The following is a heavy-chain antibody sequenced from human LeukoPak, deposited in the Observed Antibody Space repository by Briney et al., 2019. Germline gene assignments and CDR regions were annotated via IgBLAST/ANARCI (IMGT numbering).Heavy chain of an antibody. V-gene: IGHV1-2*02. D-gene: IGHD2-15*01. J-gene: IGHJ5*02. CDR3: ARAILGYCSGGSCYSSWFDP. Sequence: ASVKVSCKGSGYTFTGYYMHWVRQPPGQGLEGMGWINPNSGGTNYAQKFQGRVTVTRDTSISTAYMELSRMRSDHTAVYYCARAILGYCSGGSCYSSWFDPWGQGTLVTVSS. CDR1: GYTFTGYY. CDR2: INPNSGGT.